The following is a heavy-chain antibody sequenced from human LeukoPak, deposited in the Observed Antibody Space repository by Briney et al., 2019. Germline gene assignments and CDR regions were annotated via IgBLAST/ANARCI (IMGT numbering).Heavy chain of an antibody. CDR1: GFTFTDYF. CDR3: ARELRLSGATKSAFDI. V-gene: IGHV1-2*02. D-gene: IGHD5-24*01. Sequence: ASVKVSCKGSGFTFTDYFLHWLRQPPAQGLEWLGWVNPNIGDKAYAQEFQGRVTMTRDRSITTAYMELSTLSSDVTGVYYCARELRLSGATKSAFDIWGQGTMVTVSS. J-gene: IGHJ3*02. CDR2: VNPNIGDK.